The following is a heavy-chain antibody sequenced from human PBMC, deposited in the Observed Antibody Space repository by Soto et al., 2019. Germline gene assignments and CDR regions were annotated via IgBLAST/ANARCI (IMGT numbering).Heavy chain of an antibody. CDR2: IYYSGST. CDR3: ARSFGWYAIDQ. D-gene: IGHD6-19*01. J-gene: IGHJ1*01. Sequence: SETLSLTCTVSGGSISSDDYYWSWIRQPPGKGLEWIGYIYYSGSTNYNPSLKSRVTISVDTSKNQFSLKLSSVIAADTAVYYCARSFGWYAIDQWGQGTLVTVSS. CDR1: GGSISSDDYY. V-gene: IGHV4-30-4*01.